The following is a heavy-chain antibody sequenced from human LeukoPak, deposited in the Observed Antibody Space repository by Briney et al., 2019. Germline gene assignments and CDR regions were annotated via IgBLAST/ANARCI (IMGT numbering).Heavy chain of an antibody. J-gene: IGHJ4*02. D-gene: IGHD5-12*01. V-gene: IGHV4-4*02. CDR3: ARGGSGYDSFDY. CDR2: IYHSGST. Sequence: SETLSLTCAVSGGSISSSNWWSWVRQPPGKGLEWIGEIYHSGSTNYNPSLNSRITISVDTSKNQFSLKLSSVTAADTAVYYCARGGSGYDSFDYWGQGTLVTVSS. CDR1: GGSISSSNW.